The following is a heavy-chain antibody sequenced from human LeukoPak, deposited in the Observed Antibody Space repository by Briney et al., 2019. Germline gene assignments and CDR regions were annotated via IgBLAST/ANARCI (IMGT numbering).Heavy chain of an antibody. D-gene: IGHD4-17*01. J-gene: IGHJ3*02. CDR2: IIPILGIA. Sequence: GASVKVSCKASGYTFTGYYIHWVRQAPRQGLEWMGRIIPILGIANYAQKFQGSVTITADKSTSTAYMELSSLRSEDTAVYYCARVTGLRSPFDAFDIWGQGTMVTVSS. CDR1: GYTFTGYY. CDR3: ARVTGLRSPFDAFDI. V-gene: IGHV1-69*04.